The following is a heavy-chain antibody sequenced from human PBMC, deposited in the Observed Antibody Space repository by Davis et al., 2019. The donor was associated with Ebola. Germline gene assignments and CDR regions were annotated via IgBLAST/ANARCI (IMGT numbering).Heavy chain of an antibody. Sequence: GASLKISCAASGFTFSNFHIHWVRQTPGKGLVWVARFDPDGTGTNYEDSVKGRFTISRDNANNPLSLQMNSLRVEDTAVYYCVRDSGYYSHDYWGHGTLVTVSS. D-gene: IGHD5-12*01. J-gene: IGHJ4*01. CDR2: FDPDGTGT. V-gene: IGHV3-74*01. CDR1: GFTFSNFH. CDR3: VRDSGYYSHDY.